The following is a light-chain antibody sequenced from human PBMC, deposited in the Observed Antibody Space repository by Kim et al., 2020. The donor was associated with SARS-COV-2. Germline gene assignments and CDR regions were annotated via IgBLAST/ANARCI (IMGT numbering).Light chain of an antibody. CDR1: QGISNS. Sequence: DIQMTQSPSSLSASVGDRVTITCRASQGISNSLAWYQQKPGKAPKLLLYAASSLEGGVPSRFSGSGSGTDYTLTISSLQPEDFATYYCQQYYSSLMYTFGQGTKLEI. CDR2: AAS. J-gene: IGKJ2*01. V-gene: IGKV1-NL1*01. CDR3: QQYYSSLMYT.